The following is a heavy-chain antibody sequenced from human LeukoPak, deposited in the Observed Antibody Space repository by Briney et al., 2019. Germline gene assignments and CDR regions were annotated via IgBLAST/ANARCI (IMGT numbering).Heavy chain of an antibody. V-gene: IGHV4-30-4*01. J-gene: IGHJ4*02. CDR1: GGSISSGDYY. CDR2: IYYSGST. Sequence: SETLSLTCTVSGGSISSGDYYWSWIRQPPGKGLEWIGYIYYSGSTYYNPSLKSRVTISVDTSKNQFSLKLSSVTAADTAVYYCAREKRGTPDLYYFDYWGQGTLVTVSS. CDR3: AREKRGTPDLYYFDY. D-gene: IGHD1-1*01.